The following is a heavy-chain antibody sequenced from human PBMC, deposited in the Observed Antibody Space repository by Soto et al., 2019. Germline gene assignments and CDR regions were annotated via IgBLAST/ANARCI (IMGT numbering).Heavy chain of an antibody. CDR3: ARHPSDFWFDP. CDR1: GGSISSSSYF. D-gene: IGHD2-21*02. CDR2: IYYSGST. V-gene: IGHV4-39*01. J-gene: IGHJ5*02. Sequence: SETLSLTCTVSGGSISSSSYFWGWIRQPPGKGLEWIGSIYYSGSTYYNPSLKSRVTVSVDTSKNQFSLKLSSVTAADTAVYDCARHPSDFWFDPWGEGTLVTVS.